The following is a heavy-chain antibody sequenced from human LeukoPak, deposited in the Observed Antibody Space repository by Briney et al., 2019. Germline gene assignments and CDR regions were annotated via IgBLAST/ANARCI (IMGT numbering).Heavy chain of an antibody. Sequence: PGGSLRLSCAASGFTVCNAWMNWVRQAPGKGLEWLGRLKSKIDGGATDYAAPVKGRFTISRDDSKNTLYLQLNSLRTEDTAVYYCTTHLQYGGNSGWGQGTLVTVSS. D-gene: IGHD4-23*01. CDR1: GFTVCNAW. CDR3: TTHLQYGGNSG. V-gene: IGHV3-15*05. J-gene: IGHJ4*02. CDR2: LKSKIDGGAT.